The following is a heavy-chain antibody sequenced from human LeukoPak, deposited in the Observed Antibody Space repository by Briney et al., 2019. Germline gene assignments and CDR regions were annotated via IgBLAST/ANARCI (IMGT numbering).Heavy chain of an antibody. D-gene: IGHD1-26*01. J-gene: IGHJ3*02. CDR1: GFTFSTYS. CDR3: ARVGATNPLVGAFDI. V-gene: IGHV3-21*01. Sequence: GGSLRLSCAASGFTFSTYSMDWVRQAPGKGLEWVSSISSDSSYIYYADSVKGRFTISRDNAKNSLYLQMNSLRAEDTAVYYCARVGATNPLVGAFDIWGQGTMVTVSS. CDR2: ISSDSSYI.